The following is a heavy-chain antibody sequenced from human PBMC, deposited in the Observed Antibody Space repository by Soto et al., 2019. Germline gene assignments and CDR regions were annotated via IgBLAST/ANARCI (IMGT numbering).Heavy chain of an antibody. CDR1: GGSISSYY. Sequence: PSATQSLTCTVSGGSISSYYWSWIRQPPGKGLGWIGYIYYSGSTNYNPSLKSRVTISVDTSKNQFSLKLTSVTAADTAVYYCARGDTYFDYWGQGTLVTVSS. CDR2: IYYSGST. CDR3: ARGDTYFDY. V-gene: IGHV4-59*01. J-gene: IGHJ4*02. D-gene: IGHD5-18*01.